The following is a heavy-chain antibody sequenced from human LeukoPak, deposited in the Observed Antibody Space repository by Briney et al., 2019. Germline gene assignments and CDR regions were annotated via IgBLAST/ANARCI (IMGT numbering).Heavy chain of an antibody. D-gene: IGHD3-22*01. V-gene: IGHV4-61*01. CDR2: IYYSGST. J-gene: IGHJ1*01. CDR1: GGSFSSGSYY. Sequence: PSETLSLTCTVSGGSFSSGSYYWIWLRQPPGKGLEWIGYIYYSGSTNYNPSLKSRVTISVDTSKNQFSLKLSSVTAADTAVYYCARGGGPPRVVVIIPAVGYFQHWGQGTLVTVSS. CDR3: ARGGGPPRVVVIIPAVGYFQH.